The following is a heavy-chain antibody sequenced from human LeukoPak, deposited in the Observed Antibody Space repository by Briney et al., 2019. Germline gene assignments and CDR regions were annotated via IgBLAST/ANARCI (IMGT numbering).Heavy chain of an antibody. CDR3: ARDHCSGGSCYSSYFDY. CDR1: GGTFSSYA. V-gene: IGHV1-69*05. CDR2: IIPIFGTA. J-gene: IGHJ4*02. D-gene: IGHD2-15*01. Sequence: SVKVSCKASGGTFSSYAISWVRQAPGQGLEWMGRIIPIFGTANYAQKFQGRVTITTDESTSTAYMELSSLRSEDTAVYYCARDHCSGGSCYSSYFDYWGQGTLVTLSS.